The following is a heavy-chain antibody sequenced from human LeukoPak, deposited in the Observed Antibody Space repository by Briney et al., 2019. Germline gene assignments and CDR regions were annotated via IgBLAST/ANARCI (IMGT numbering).Heavy chain of an antibody. CDR2: ISGSGGST. Sequence: GGSLRLSCAASGFTFSTYGMTWVRQAPGKGLEWVSAISGSGGSTYYADSVKGRFTISRDESKNTLFLQMNRLRPEDAAVYYCAKAPVTTCRGAYCYPFDYWGQGTLVTVSS. V-gene: IGHV3-23*01. CDR1: GFTFSTYG. D-gene: IGHD2-21*01. CDR3: AKAPVTTCRGAYCYPFDY. J-gene: IGHJ4*02.